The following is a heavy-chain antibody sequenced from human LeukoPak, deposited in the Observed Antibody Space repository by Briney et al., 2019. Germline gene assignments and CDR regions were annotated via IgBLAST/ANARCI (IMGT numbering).Heavy chain of an antibody. J-gene: IGHJ4*02. D-gene: IGHD3-22*01. CDR3: ARAARPDYYDSPFDY. Sequence: PSETLSLTCTVSGGSIRSSSSNYYWGWIRQSPGKGLEWIGTIYYSGSTYYNPSLKSRVTISVDTSKNQFSLRLSSVTAADTAVHYCARAARPDYYDSPFDYWGQGTLVTVSS. CDR2: IYYSGST. V-gene: IGHV4-39*01. CDR1: GGSIRSSSSNYY.